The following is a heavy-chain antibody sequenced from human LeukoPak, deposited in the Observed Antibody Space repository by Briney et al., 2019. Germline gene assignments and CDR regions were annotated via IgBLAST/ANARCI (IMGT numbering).Heavy chain of an antibody. Sequence: ASVKVSCKASGYTFTSYGISWVRQAPGRGLEWMGWINPDSGGTNYAQQFQGRVTMTRDTSISTAYMELSSLRSDDTAVYYCARSLVYCGSDCYFAPDQNWFDPWGQGTLVTVSS. CDR2: INPDSGGT. CDR3: ARSLVYCGSDCYFAPDQNWFDP. CDR1: GYTFTSYG. J-gene: IGHJ5*02. D-gene: IGHD2-21*02. V-gene: IGHV1-2*02.